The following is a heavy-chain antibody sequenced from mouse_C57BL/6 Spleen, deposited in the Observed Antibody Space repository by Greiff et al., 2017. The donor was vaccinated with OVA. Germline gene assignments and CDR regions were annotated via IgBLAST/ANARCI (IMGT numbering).Heavy chain of an antibody. CDR3: ARGRSYDGYYGGSDY. CDR2: IYPRDGST. D-gene: IGHD2-3*01. Sequence: QVQLQQSGPELVKPGASVKLSCKASGYTFTSYDINWVKQRPGPGLEWIGWIYPRDGSTKYNEKFKGKATLTVDTSSSTAYMELHSLTSEDSAVYFGARGRSYDGYYGGSDYWGQGTTLTVSS. CDR1: GYTFTSYD. V-gene: IGHV1-85*01. J-gene: IGHJ2*01.